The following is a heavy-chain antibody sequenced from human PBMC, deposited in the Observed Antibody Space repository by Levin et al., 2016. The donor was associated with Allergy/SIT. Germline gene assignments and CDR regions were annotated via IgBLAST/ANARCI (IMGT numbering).Heavy chain of an antibody. CDR3: ARDYEYYYDSSGHRYFDL. CDR1: GYTFTSYY. D-gene: IGHD3-22*01. J-gene: IGHJ2*01. V-gene: IGHV1-46*01. CDR2: INPSGGST. Sequence: ASVKVSCKASGYTFTSYYMHWVRQAPGQGLEWMGIINPSGGSTSYAQKFQGRVTMTRDTSTSTVYMELSSLRSEDTAVYYCARDYEYYYDSSGHRYFDLWGRGTLVTVSS.